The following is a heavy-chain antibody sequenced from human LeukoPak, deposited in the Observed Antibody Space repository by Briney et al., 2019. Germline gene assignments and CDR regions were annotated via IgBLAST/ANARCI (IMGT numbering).Heavy chain of an antibody. J-gene: IGHJ4*02. V-gene: IGHV4-39*01. Sequence: SETLPLTCTVSGGSISSSSYYWGWIRQPPGKGLEWIGSIYYSGSTYYNPSLKSRVTISVDTSKNQFSLKLSSVTAADTAVYYCARSGRKDYYDSSGYGPLDYWGQGTLVTVSS. D-gene: IGHD3-22*01. CDR2: IYYSGST. CDR1: GGSISSSSYY. CDR3: ARSGRKDYYDSSGYGPLDY.